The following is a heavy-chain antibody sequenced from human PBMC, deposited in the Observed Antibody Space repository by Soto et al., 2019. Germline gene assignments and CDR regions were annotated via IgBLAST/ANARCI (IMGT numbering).Heavy chain of an antibody. J-gene: IGHJ4*02. V-gene: IGHV1-46*01. D-gene: IGHD5-12*01. CDR2: INPSGGST. CDR1: GYTFTSYA. CDR3: ARTTDEGYSGYSPKGYFDY. Sequence: EASVKVSGKASGYTFTSYAMHWVRQAPGQGLEWMGMINPSGGSTTYAQKLQGRVTMTTDTSTSTAYMELRSLRSDDTAVYYCARTTDEGYSGYSPKGYFDYWGQGTLVTVSS.